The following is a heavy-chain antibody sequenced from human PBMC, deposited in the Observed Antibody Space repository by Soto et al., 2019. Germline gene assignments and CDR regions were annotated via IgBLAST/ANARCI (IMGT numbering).Heavy chain of an antibody. CDR3: ARDGLERLYYYYGMDV. CDR1: GFTFSSYA. CDR2: ISYDGSNK. V-gene: IGHV3-30-3*01. D-gene: IGHD1-1*01. J-gene: IGHJ6*01. Sequence: QVQLVESGGGVVQPGRSLRLSCAASGFTFSSYAMHWVRQAPGKGLEWVAVISYDGSNKYYADSVKGRFTISRDNSKNTLYLQMNSLRAEDPAVYYCARDGLERLYYYYGMDVW.